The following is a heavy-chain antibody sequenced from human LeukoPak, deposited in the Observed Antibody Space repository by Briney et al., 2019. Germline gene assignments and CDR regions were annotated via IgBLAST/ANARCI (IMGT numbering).Heavy chain of an antibody. J-gene: IGHJ4*02. V-gene: IGHV4-34*01. CDR2: VNHSGST. CDR1: GGSFSGYY. CDR3: AREGKQQLVRGFDY. D-gene: IGHD6-13*01. Sequence: PSETLSLTCAVYGGSFSGYYWSSIRQPPGKGLEWIGEVNHSGSTNYNPSLKSRVTISVDTSKNQFSLKLSSVTAADTAVYYCAREGKQQLVRGFDYWGQGTLVTVSS.